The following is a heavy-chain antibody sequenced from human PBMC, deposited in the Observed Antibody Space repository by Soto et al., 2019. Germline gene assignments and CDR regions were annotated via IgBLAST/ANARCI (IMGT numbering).Heavy chain of an antibody. CDR2: ISPSGGST. CDR3: ARALTMYSRFDY. CDR1: GYTFTNYY. D-gene: IGHD6-13*01. V-gene: IGHV1-46*01. J-gene: IGHJ4*02. Sequence: GASVKVSCKASGYTFTNYYIHWVRQAPGQGLEWMGVISPSGGSTSYAQKFQGRITMTRDTSTSTVDMEVSSLRFEDTAVYYFARALTMYSRFDYWGQGTLVTVAS.